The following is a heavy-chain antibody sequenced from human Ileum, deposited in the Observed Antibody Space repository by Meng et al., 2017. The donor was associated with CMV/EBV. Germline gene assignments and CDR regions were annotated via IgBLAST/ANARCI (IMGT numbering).Heavy chain of an antibody. J-gene: IGHJ4*02. CDR2: INHSGSA. CDR1: GRSFSGYY. D-gene: IGHD2-2*01. V-gene: IGHV4-34*01. CDR3: ARKYCGSSNCYPFDY. Sequence: SETLSLTCAVYGRSFSGYYWSWIRQSPGQGLEWIGQINHSGSASYNPSLRRRVTISEDTSKNQFSLRLTSVTAADTAIYYCARKYCGSSNCYPFDYWGQGELVTVSS.